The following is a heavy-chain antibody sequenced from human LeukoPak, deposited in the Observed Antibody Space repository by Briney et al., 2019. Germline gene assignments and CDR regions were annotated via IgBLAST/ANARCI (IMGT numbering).Heavy chain of an antibody. CDR1: GYTFTSYY. V-gene: IGHV1-46*01. D-gene: IGHD3-22*01. J-gene: IGHJ4*02. CDR2: INPSGGGT. Sequence: GASVKVSCKASGYTFTSYYMHWVRQAPGQGLEWMGIINPSGGGTSYAQKFQGRVTMTRDMSTSTVYMELSSLRSEDTAVYYCARDTSSSSGPSYYFDYWGQGTLVTVSS. CDR3: ARDTSSSSGPSYYFDY.